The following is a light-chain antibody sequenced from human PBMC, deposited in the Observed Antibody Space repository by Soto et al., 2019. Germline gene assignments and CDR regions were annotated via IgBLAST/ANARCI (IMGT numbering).Light chain of an antibody. J-gene: IGLJ1*01. CDR3: ISYAGSSNV. CDR2: EVN. V-gene: IGLV2-8*01. Sequence: QSALTQPPSASGSPGQSVAISCTGTSSDVGGYNYVSWYQQHPGKSPKLMIYEVNKRPSGVPDRFSGSKSGNTASLTVSGLHAEDEADYYCISYAGSSNVFGTGTKLTVL. CDR1: SSDVGGYNY.